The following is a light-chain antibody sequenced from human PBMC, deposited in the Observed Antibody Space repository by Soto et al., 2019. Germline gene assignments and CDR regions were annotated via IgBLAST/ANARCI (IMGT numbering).Light chain of an antibody. CDR3: SSYTSSSTSYV. Sequence: QSVLTQPASVSGSPGQSITISCTGTSSDVGGYNYVSWYQQHPGKAPKLMIYEVSHRPSGVSNRFSGSKSGNPASLTISGLQAEDEADYHCSSYTSSSTSYVFGTGTKLTVL. J-gene: IGLJ1*01. V-gene: IGLV2-14*01. CDR1: SSDVGGYNY. CDR2: EVS.